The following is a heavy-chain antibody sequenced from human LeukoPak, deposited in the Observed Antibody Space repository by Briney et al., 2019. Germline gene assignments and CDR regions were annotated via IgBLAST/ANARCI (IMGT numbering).Heavy chain of an antibody. CDR3: ARDPKRYFDWFSREGIDP. CDR2: IYYSGST. CDR1: GGSISSSNW. D-gene: IGHD3-9*01. V-gene: IGHV4-4*02. Sequence: PSETLSLTCAVSGGSISSSNWWSWVRQPPGKGLEWIGSIYYSGSTYYNPSLKSRVTISVDTSKNQFSLKLSSVTAADTAVYYCARDPKRYFDWFSREGIDPWGQGTLVTVSS. J-gene: IGHJ5*02.